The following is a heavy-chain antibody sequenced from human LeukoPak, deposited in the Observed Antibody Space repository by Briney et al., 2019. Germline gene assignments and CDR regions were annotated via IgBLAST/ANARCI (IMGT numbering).Heavy chain of an antibody. D-gene: IGHD2-2*02. J-gene: IGHJ6*03. V-gene: IGHV4-34*01. Sequence: PSETLSLTCAVYGGSFSGYYWSWIRQPPGKGLEWIGEINHSGSTNYNPSLKSRVTISVDTSKNQISLNLTSVSAADTAIYYCARVSTYCSSTSCYTGSYYYYMDVWGKGTTVTVSS. CDR2: INHSGST. CDR1: GGSFSGYY. CDR3: ARVSTYCSSTSCYTGSYYYYMDV.